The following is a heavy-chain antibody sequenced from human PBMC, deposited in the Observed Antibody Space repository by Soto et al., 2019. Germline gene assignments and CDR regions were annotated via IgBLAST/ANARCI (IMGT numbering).Heavy chain of an antibody. D-gene: IGHD2-2*01. Sequence: ASVKVSCKASGYTFTSFGISWVRQAPGQGLEWMGWIDPKNGNTKDAQKFQGRVTMTTDTSTSTAFMELRSLRSDDTAVYYCAREYCDSSRCFLPDYWGQGALVTVSS. CDR3: AREYCDSSRCFLPDY. CDR2: IDPKNGNT. V-gene: IGHV1-18*01. J-gene: IGHJ4*02. CDR1: GYTFTSFG.